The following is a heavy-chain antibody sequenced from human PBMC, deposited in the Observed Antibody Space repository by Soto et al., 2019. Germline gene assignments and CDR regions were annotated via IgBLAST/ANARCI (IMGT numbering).Heavy chain of an antibody. CDR3: ARDPQYDFWSGSGDYYMDV. CDR1: GFTFSSYA. J-gene: IGHJ6*03. D-gene: IGHD3-3*01. Sequence: PGGSLRLSCAASGFTFSSYAMSWVRQAPGKGLEWVSAISSSGSTIYYADSVKGRFTISRDNAKNSLYLQMNSLRAEDTAVYYCARDPQYDFWSGSGDYYMDVWGKGTTVTVSS. CDR2: ISSSGSTI. V-gene: IGHV3-21*04.